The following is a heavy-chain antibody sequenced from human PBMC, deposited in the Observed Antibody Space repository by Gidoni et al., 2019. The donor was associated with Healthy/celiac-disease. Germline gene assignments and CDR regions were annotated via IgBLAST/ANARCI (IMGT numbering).Heavy chain of an antibody. CDR1: GFSLPTRGVG. CDR2: IYWDDDK. CDR3: AHRYTTASSDYFDY. J-gene: IGHJ4*02. D-gene: IGHD6-6*01. V-gene: IGHV2-5*02. Sequence: QITLKESVPTLVKPTHPLTLTSTFSGFSLPTRGVGVGWVRQPPGKALEWLALIYWDDDKRYSPSLQSRLTITKDTSKNQVVLTMTNMDPVDTATYYCAHRYTTASSDYFDYWGQGTLVTVSS.